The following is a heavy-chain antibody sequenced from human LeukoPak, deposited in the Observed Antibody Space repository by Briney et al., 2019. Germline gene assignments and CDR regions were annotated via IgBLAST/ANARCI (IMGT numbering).Heavy chain of an antibody. D-gene: IGHD2-2*01. J-gene: IGHJ6*02. Sequence: PGGSLRLSCAASGFIFSGFGIHWVRQAPGKGLEWVAVISYDGSNKYYADSVKGRFTISRDNSENTLYLQMNSLRAEDTAVYYCAKSGGAGLPVARGLGYRGMDVWGQGTTVTVSS. CDR3: AKSGGAGLPVARGLGYRGMDV. CDR2: ISYDGSNK. V-gene: IGHV3-30*18. CDR1: GFIFSGFG.